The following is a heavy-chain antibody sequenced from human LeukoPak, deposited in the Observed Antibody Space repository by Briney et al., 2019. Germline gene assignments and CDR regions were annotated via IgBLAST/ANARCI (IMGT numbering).Heavy chain of an antibody. Sequence: GASVKVSCKASGYTFTSYYMHWVRQAPGQGLEWMGIINPSGGSTSYAQKFQGRVTMTRDTSASTVYMELSSLRSEDTAVYYCARAFPYCSGGSCYYRETNGYYFGYWGQGTLVTVSS. V-gene: IGHV1-46*01. D-gene: IGHD2-15*01. CDR2: INPSGGST. J-gene: IGHJ4*02. CDR3: ARAFPYCSGGSCYYRETNGYYFGY. CDR1: GYTFTSYY.